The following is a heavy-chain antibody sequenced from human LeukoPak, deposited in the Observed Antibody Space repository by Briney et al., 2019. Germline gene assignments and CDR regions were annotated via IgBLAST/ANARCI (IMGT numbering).Heavy chain of an antibody. CDR2: INHSGST. CDR1: GGSFSGYY. CDR3: ARARSGYSYGYYYYYGMDV. Sequence: PSETLCLTCAVYGGSFSGYYWSWIRQPPGKGLEWIGEINHSGSTNYNPSLKSRVTISVDTSKNQFSLKLSSVTAADTAVYYCARARSGYSYGYYYYYGMDVWGQGTTVTVSS. D-gene: IGHD5-18*01. J-gene: IGHJ6*02. V-gene: IGHV4-34*01.